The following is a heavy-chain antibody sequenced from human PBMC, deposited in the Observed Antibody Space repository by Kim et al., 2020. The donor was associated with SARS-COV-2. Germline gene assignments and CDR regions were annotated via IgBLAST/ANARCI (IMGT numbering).Heavy chain of an antibody. V-gene: IGHV3-9*01. D-gene: IGHD3-10*01. CDR1: GFTFDDYA. Sequence: GGSLRLSCAASGFTFDDYAMHWVRQAPGKGLEWVSGISWNSGSIGYADSVKGRFTISRDNAKNSLYLQMNSLRAEDTALYYCAKETYYGSGSYYDYWGQG. CDR3: AKETYYGSGSYYDY. CDR2: ISWNSGSI. J-gene: IGHJ4*02.